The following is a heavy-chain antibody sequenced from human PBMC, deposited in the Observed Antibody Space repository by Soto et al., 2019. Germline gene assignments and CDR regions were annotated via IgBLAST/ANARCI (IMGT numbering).Heavy chain of an antibody. CDR2: IIPILGIA. CDR1: GGTFSSYT. CDR3: ATDTYYYDSSGYRNSYYYGMDV. Sequence: SVKVSCKASGGTFSSYTISWVRQAPGQGLEWMGRIIPILGIANYAQKFQGRVTITADKSTSTAYMELSSLRSEDTAVYYCATDTYYYDSSGYRNSYYYGMDVWG. J-gene: IGHJ6*02. V-gene: IGHV1-69*02. D-gene: IGHD3-22*01.